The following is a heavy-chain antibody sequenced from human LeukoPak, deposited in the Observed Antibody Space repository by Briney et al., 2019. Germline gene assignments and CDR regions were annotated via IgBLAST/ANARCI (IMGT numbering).Heavy chain of an antibody. J-gene: IGHJ3*01. D-gene: IGHD5-24*01. V-gene: IGHV6-1*01. CDR2: TYYGSKWYT. CDR1: GDSVVSNSTA. Sequence: SQTLSLTCVISGDSVVSNSTACNWIRQSPSRGLEWLGRTYYGSKWYTDYAVSVKSRITINPDTSKNQFSLQLNSVTPEDTAVYYCARGGQGDGYSADEAFDLWGQGTMVTVS. CDR3: ARGGQGDGYSADEAFDL.